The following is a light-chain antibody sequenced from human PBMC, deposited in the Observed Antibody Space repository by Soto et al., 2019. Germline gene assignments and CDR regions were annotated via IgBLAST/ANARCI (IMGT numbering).Light chain of an antibody. CDR3: QQHNTYPRT. CDR2: DAS. J-gene: IGKJ4*02. V-gene: IGKV1-5*01. Sequence: DIQMTQSPSTLSASVGDRVTITCRASQSISSWLAWYQQKPGKAPKLLIYDASSLESGVPSRFNGSGSGTEFTLTISSLQPDDFATYYCQQHNTYPRTFGGGTKVDIK. CDR1: QSISSW.